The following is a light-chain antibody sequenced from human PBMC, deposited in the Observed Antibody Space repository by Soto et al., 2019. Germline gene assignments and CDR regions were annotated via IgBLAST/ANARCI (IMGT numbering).Light chain of an antibody. CDR1: QSVSRY. CDR2: EAS. J-gene: IGKJ5*01. CDR3: QQRTHWPPS. V-gene: IGKV3-11*01. Sequence: EIVLTQSPATLSLSPGERATLSCRASQSVSRYLAWYQQKPGQAPRLLIYEASNRATGIPDRFSGSGSGTDFTLTISSLEPEDFAVYYCQQRTHWPPSFGQGTRLEMK.